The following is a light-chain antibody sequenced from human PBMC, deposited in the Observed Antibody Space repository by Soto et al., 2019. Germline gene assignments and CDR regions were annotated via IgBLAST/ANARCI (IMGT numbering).Light chain of an antibody. Sequence: QSALTQPASVSGSPGQSITISCTGTSSDVGGYNYVSWYQQHPGKAPKLMIYEVSNRPSGVSNRFSGSKSGNTASLTISGLQAEDEADSHCSSFTSINTWVFGGGTKLTVL. CDR3: SSFTSINTWV. CDR1: SSDVGGYNY. J-gene: IGLJ3*02. V-gene: IGLV2-14*01. CDR2: EVS.